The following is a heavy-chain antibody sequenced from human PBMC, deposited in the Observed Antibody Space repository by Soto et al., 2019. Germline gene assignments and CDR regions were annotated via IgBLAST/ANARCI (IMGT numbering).Heavy chain of an antibody. CDR1: EYXFRIYL. J-gene: IGHJ4*02. Sequence: EXLKISCQSFEYXFRIYLLSWVRHKPGAGLEWMGIVDPNDSFATYSPSFEGHVSISVYKSTNIVYLQWRSMRASDTAKYYCARHQSGSGKSNFDFWGQGTPGTVSS. CDR3: ARHQSGSGKSNFDF. D-gene: IGHD3-10*01. V-gene: IGHV5-10-1*01. CDR2: VDPNDSFA.